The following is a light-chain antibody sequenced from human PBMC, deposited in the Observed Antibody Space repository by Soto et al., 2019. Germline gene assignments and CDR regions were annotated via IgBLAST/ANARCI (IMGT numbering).Light chain of an antibody. CDR3: QHYDSSPPYT. CDR2: GAS. Sequence: EIVLTQSPGTLSLSPGERATLSCRASQSVSSSYLAWYQRKPGQAPRLLIYGASSRATGIPDRFSGSGSATDFTLTISRLEPEDSAVYYCQHYDSSPPYTFGQGTKLEIK. CDR1: QSVSSSY. J-gene: IGKJ2*01. V-gene: IGKV3-20*01.